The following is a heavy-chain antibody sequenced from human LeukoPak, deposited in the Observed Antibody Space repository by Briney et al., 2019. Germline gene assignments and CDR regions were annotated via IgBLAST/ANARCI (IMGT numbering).Heavy chain of an antibody. Sequence: GGSLRLSCVASGFTFSSYWMHWVRQDPRKGLVWVSRINGDGRNINYADSVRGRFTISRDNAKNTLYLQMNTLRVEDTAVYYCASLYSSGWYFDYWGQGTLVTVSS. D-gene: IGHD6-19*01. CDR3: ASLYSSGWYFDY. CDR1: GFTFSSYW. CDR2: INGDGRNI. J-gene: IGHJ4*02. V-gene: IGHV3-74*01.